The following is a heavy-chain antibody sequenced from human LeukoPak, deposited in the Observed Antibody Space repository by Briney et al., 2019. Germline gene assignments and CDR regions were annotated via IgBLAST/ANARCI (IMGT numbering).Heavy chain of an antibody. CDR1: GFTFSDYY. V-gene: IGHV3-11*04. Sequence: GGSLRLSCAASGFTFSDYYMSWIRQAPGKGLEWVSYISSSGSTIYYADSVKGRFTISRDNAKNSLYLQMNSLRAEDTAVYYCARGRDVYLTYYYYYMDVWGKGTTVTISS. D-gene: IGHD1-14*01. CDR2: ISSSGSTI. CDR3: ARGRDVYLTYYYYYMDV. J-gene: IGHJ6*03.